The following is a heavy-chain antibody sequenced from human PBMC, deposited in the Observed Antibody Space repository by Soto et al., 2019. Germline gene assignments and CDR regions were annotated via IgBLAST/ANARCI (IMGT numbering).Heavy chain of an antibody. V-gene: IGHV4-59*08. D-gene: IGHD3-3*01. Sequence: SETLSLTCTVSGGSISSYYWSWIRQPPGKGLEWIGYIYYSGSTNYNPSLKSRVTISVDTSKNQFSLKLSSVTAADTAVYYCARPKLDSGTYYDFWSGDRTPYYFDYWGQGTLVTVSS. CDR2: IYYSGST. CDR1: GGSISSYY. J-gene: IGHJ4*02. CDR3: ARPKLDSGTYYDFWSGDRTPYYFDY.